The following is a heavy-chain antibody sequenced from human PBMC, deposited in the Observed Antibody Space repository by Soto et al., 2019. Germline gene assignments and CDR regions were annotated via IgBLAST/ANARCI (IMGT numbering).Heavy chain of an antibody. J-gene: IGHJ1*01. CDR2: INPNSGGT. V-gene: IGHV1-2*04. Sequence: ASVKVSCKASGYTFTGYYMHWVRQAPGQGLEWMGWINPNSGGTNYAQKFQGWVTMTRDTSISTAYMELSRLRSDDTAVYYCARVSSGWYFGYFQHWGQGTLVTVSS. CDR3: ARVSSGWYFGYFQH. D-gene: IGHD6-19*01. CDR1: GYTFTGYY.